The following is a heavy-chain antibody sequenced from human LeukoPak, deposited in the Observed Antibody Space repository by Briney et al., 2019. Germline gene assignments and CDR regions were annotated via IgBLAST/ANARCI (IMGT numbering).Heavy chain of an antibody. V-gene: IGHV3-23*01. Sequence: GGSLRLSCAASGFTFSSYGMSWVRQAPGKGLEWVSAISGSGGSTYYADSVKGRFTISRDNSKNTLYLQMNSLRAEGTAVYYCAKAQRFTVTAFDYWGQGTLVTVSS. CDR2: ISGSGGST. CDR3: AKAQRFTVTAFDY. CDR1: GFTFSSYG. D-gene: IGHD2-21*02. J-gene: IGHJ4*02.